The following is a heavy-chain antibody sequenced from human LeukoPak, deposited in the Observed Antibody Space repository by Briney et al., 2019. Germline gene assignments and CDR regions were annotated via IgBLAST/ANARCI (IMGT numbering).Heavy chain of an antibody. CDR2: IYHSGST. D-gene: IGHD3-9*01. J-gene: IGHJ3*02. Sequence: SETLSLTCAVSGYSISSGYYWGWIRQPPGKGLEWIGSIYHSGSTYCNPSLKSRVTISVDTSKNQFSLKLSSVTAADTAVYYCARDLAINDAFDIWGQGTMVTVSS. CDR1: GYSISSGYY. CDR3: ARDLAINDAFDI. V-gene: IGHV4-38-2*02.